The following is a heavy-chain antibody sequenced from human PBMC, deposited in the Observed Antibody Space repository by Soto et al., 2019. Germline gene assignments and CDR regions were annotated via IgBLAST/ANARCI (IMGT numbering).Heavy chain of an antibody. D-gene: IGHD3-10*01. CDR2: ISFDASSD. Sequence: QVQLVESGGGVVQPGRSLRLSCAASGFTFSSYAMHWVRQVPGKGLEWLAVISFDASSDFYMDSVKGRFTICRDNSNNTLFLQMSSLRAEDTALYFCARDASRRMVRGVTHLNWFDSWGQGTLLIVSS. V-gene: IGHV3-30-3*01. CDR3: ARDASRRMVRGVTHLNWFDS. CDR1: GFTFSSYA. J-gene: IGHJ5*01.